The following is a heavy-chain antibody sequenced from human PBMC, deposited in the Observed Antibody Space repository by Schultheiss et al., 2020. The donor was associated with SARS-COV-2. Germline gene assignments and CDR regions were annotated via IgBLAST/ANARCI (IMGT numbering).Heavy chain of an antibody. CDR1: GYTFTSYY. Sequence: SVKVSCKASGYTFTSYYMHWVRQAPGQGLEWMGGIIPIFGTANYAQKFQGRVTITADESTSTAYMELSSLRSEDTAVYYCARYDSSSVYYYYGMDVWGQGTTVTVSS. CDR2: IIPIFGTA. D-gene: IGHD3-22*01. V-gene: IGHV1-69*13. CDR3: ARYDSSSVYYYYGMDV. J-gene: IGHJ6*02.